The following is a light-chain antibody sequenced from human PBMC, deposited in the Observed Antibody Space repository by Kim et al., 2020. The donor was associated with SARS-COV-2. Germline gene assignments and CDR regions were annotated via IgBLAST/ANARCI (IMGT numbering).Light chain of an antibody. CDR2: KVS. CDR3: LQGIHPIT. Sequence: DVVMTQSPLSLPVTLGQPASISCRSSQSLVYSDRNTYLNWFQQRPGQSPRRLIYKVSNRDSGVPDRFSGSGSGTDFTLKISMVEAEDVGVYYCLQGIHPITFGQGTRLEIK. V-gene: IGKV2-30*01. J-gene: IGKJ5*01. CDR1: QSLVYSDRNTY.